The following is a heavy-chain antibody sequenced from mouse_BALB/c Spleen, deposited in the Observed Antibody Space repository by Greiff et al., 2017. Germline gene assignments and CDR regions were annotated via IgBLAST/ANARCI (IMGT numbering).Heavy chain of an antibody. V-gene: IGHV3-2*02. CDR1: GYSITSDYA. J-gene: IGHJ4*01. Sequence: ESGPGLVKPSQSLSLTCTVTGYSITSDYAWNWIRQFPGNKLEWMGYISYSGSTSYNPSLKSRISITRDTSKNQFFLQLNSVTTEDTATYYCARHPPYYAMDYWGQGTSVTVSS. CDR3: ARHPPYYAMDY. CDR2: ISYSGST.